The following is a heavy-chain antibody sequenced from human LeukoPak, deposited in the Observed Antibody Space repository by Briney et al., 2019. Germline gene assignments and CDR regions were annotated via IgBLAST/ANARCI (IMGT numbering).Heavy chain of an antibody. Sequence: GGSLRLSCAASGFTFSSYAMSWFRQAPGKGLEWVSGIIGGVGSTYYADSVQGRFTVSRDNSKSTLYLQVNSLTADDTAVYYCARETSSVHSNAWPPFDYWGQGTLVTVSS. V-gene: IGHV3-23*01. CDR1: GFTFSSYA. CDR3: ARETSSVHSNAWPPFDY. CDR2: IIGGVGST. J-gene: IGHJ4*02. D-gene: IGHD2-15*01.